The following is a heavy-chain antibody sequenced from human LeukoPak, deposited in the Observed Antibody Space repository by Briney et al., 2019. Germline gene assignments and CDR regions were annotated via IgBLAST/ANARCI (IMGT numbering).Heavy chain of an antibody. J-gene: IGHJ2*01. Sequence: GGSLRLSCAASGFTLNNHAMHWVRQAPGKGLEGVSSVSWKSASIGYADSVKGRFTISRDNAKNSLYLQMTGLRPEDTAFYYCARDVYDSSGSYFWYFDLWGRGTLVTVSS. CDR2: VSWKSASI. D-gene: IGHD3-22*01. CDR3: ARDVYDSSGSYFWYFDL. V-gene: IGHV3-9*01. CDR1: GFTLNNHA.